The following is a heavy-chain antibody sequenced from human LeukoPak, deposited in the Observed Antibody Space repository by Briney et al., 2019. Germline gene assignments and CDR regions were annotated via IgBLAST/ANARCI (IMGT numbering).Heavy chain of an antibody. V-gene: IGHV1-3*01. CDR2: ISAGNGNT. D-gene: IGHD5-12*01. CDR3: ARGKRVDIVATTHFDY. Sequence: GASVKVSCKASGYTFTSYAMYWVRQAPGQRLEWMGWISAGNGNTKYSQKFQGRVTMTRNTSISTAYMELSSLRSEDTAVYYCARGKRVDIVATTHFDYWGQGTLVTVSS. J-gene: IGHJ4*02. CDR1: GYTFTSYA.